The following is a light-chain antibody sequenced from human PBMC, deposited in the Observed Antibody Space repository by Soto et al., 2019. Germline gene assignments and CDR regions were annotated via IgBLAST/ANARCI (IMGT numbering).Light chain of an antibody. Sequence: QAVVTQESSLTVSPGGTVTLTCDSSSGPVTSAHYPYWLQQKSGQAPRTLISDTTRRHSSTPARFSGSLLGGKAALTLSGAQPEDEAEYHCMLSFDGAYWVFGGGTKLTVL. CDR3: MLSFDGAYWV. J-gene: IGLJ3*02. CDR2: DTT. CDR1: SGPVTSAHY. V-gene: IGLV7-46*01.